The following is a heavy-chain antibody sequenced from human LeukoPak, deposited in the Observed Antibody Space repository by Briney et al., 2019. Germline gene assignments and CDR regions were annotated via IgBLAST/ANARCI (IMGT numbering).Heavy chain of an antibody. CDR1: GYKFTNYW. V-gene: IGHV5-51*01. Sequence: GESLQISGQGSGYKFTNYWIGWVRQMPGKGLEWMGVIYPGDSDTRYSPSFQGQVTISADKSISTAYLQWSSLKASDTAMYYCARMQSAVTTYWGQGTLVTVSS. J-gene: IGHJ4*02. CDR2: IYPGDSDT. CDR3: ARMQSAVTTY. D-gene: IGHD4-17*01.